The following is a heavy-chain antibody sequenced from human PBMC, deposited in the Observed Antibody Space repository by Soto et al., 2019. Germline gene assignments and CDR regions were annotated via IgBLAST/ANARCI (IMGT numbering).Heavy chain of an antibody. CDR2: ISGSGGST. V-gene: IGHV3-23*01. Sequence: EVQLLESGGGLVQPGGSLRLSCAASGFTFSSYAMSWVRQAPGKGLEWVSAISGSGGSTYYADSVKGRFTISRDNSKNTLYPQMNRLRAEDTAVYYCARGVVVAATPPFDYWGQGTLVTVSS. CDR1: GFTFSSYA. J-gene: IGHJ4*02. CDR3: ARGVVVAATPPFDY. D-gene: IGHD2-15*01.